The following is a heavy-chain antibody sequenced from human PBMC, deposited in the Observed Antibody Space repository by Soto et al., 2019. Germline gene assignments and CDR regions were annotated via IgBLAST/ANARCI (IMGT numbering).Heavy chain of an antibody. D-gene: IGHD1-26*01. CDR1: GFSLSKARMG. CDR2: IFWNDER. Sequence: SGPTLVNPTETLTLTCTVAGFSLSKARMGVSWIRQPPGKALEWLAHIFWNDERSYNTSLKSRLTISRDTSKSQVVLTMTNVDPVDTGTYFCARALREGLPIYYFDSWGQGTXVTGSS. CDR3: ARALREGLPIYYFDS. J-gene: IGHJ4*02. V-gene: IGHV2-26*01.